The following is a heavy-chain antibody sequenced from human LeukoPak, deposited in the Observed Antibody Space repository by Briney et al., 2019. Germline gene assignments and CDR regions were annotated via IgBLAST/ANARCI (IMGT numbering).Heavy chain of an antibody. CDR3: ARDYYDSRGDAFDI. Sequence: SETLSLTCTVSGGSISSHSWSWIRQPPGKGLEWIGYIFYSGPTNYSPSLKSRVTISVDTSKNQFSLRLSSVTAADTAVYYCARDYYDSRGDAFDIWGQGTMVTVSS. D-gene: IGHD3-22*01. CDR2: IFYSGPT. CDR1: GGSISSHS. J-gene: IGHJ3*02. V-gene: IGHV4-59*11.